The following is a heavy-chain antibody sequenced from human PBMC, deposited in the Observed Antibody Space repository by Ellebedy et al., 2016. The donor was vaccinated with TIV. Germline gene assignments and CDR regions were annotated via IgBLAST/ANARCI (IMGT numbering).Heavy chain of an antibody. D-gene: IGHD2-21*01. Sequence: GGSLRLXXAASGFTFSSYAMSWVRQAPGIGLECVSAISASGGSTYYADSVKGRFTISRDNSKNTLYLQMNSLRAEDTAVYYCAKDLGDSARQPIDYWGQGTLVTVSA. V-gene: IGHV3-23*01. CDR1: GFTFSSYA. CDR3: AKDLGDSARQPIDY. CDR2: ISASGGST. J-gene: IGHJ4*02.